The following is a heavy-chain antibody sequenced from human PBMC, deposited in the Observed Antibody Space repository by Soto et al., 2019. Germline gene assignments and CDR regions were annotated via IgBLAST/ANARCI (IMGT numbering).Heavy chain of an antibody. CDR1: GFTFSVSA. J-gene: IGHJ3*01. CDR2: VRSKGNNYAT. Sequence: EVQLVESGGGLVQPGESLKLSCAASGFTFSVSAMHWVRQASGKELEWVGRVRSKGNNYATAYAESVRGRFTISRDDSKNTAYLQMNSLKTEDTAVYYCTRQDPVTAVENDALDFWGQGTMVTVSS. D-gene: IGHD2-21*02. V-gene: IGHV3-73*01. CDR3: TRQDPVTAVENDALDF.